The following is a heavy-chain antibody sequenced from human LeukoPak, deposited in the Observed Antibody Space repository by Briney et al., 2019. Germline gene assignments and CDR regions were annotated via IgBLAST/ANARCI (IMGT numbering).Heavy chain of an antibody. CDR3: ASGYNYGFDY. D-gene: IGHD5-24*01. J-gene: IGHJ4*02. V-gene: IGHV4-59*08. Sequence: SETLSLTCTVSGGSIRSHYWSWIRQPPGKGLEWIGYIYYSGNTNYNPSLKSRVTISVDTSKTQFSLKLSSVTAADTAVYYCASGYNYGFDYWGQGTLVTVSS. CDR2: IYYSGNT. CDR1: GGSIRSHY.